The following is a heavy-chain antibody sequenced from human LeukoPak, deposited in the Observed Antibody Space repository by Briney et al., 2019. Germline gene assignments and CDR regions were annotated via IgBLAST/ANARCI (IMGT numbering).Heavy chain of an antibody. V-gene: IGHV3-21*01. D-gene: IGHD6-19*01. CDR2: ISGSSTNI. CDR3: ARCYSGWSRIDS. J-gene: IGHJ4*02. Sequence: KPGGSLRLSCAGSGFTFSAYNMNWVRQAPGKGLEWVSSISGSSTNIYYGDSVKGRFTISRDNAKNSLYLQMNSLRAEDTAVYYCARCYSGWSRIDSWSQGTLVTVSS. CDR1: GFTFSAYN.